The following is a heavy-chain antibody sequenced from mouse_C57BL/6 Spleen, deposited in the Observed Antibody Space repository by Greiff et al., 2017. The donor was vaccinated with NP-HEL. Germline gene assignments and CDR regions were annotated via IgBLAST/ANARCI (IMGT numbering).Heavy chain of an antibody. CDR1: GYTFTNYW. V-gene: IGHV1-63*01. CDR2: IYPGGGYT. J-gene: IGHJ1*03. Sequence: VQGVESGAELVRPGTSVKMSCKASGYTFTNYWIGWAKQRPGHGLEWIGDIYPGGGYTNYNEKFKGKATLTADKSSSTAYMQFSSLTSEDSAIYYCARRDYYGSSYGYFDVWGTGTTVTVSS. CDR3: ARRDYYGSSYGYFDV. D-gene: IGHD1-1*01.